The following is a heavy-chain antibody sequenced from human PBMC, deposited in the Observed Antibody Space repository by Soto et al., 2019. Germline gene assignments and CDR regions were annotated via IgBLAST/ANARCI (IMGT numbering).Heavy chain of an antibody. CDR3: VRLATRANFDA. CDR2: VDPSDSYP. Sequence: GESLKISCKGSGYNFTSSWITWVRQRPGRGLEWMGRVDPSDSYPNYSPSSQGHVTMSADRSMNTAYLQWSSLQASDTAMYYCVRLATRANFDAWGQGTQATV. CDR1: GYNFTSSW. V-gene: IGHV5-10-1*01. J-gene: IGHJ4*02.